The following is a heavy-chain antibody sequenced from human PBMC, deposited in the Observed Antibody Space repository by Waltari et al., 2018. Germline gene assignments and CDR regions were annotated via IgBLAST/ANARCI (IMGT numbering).Heavy chain of an antibody. CDR1: GFTFEDYA. Sequence: VKLLESGGGFAQPGESLRVSCAASGFTFEDYAMSWVREVRGKGLEWVAAISGGGDSTNDADSVKGRFSISRDNSENTVTLEMSDMRSEDTATYFCAKDADLDDYGLFDSWGQGVLVIVSS. V-gene: IGHV3-23*01. D-gene: IGHD3-16*01. CDR2: ISGGGDST. J-gene: IGHJ4*02. CDR3: AKDADLDDYGLFDS.